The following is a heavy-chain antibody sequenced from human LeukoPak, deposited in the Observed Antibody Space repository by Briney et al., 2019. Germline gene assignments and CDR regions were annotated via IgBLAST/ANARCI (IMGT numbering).Heavy chain of an antibody. D-gene: IGHD3-10*01. Sequence: SQTLSLTCTVSGGSISSGGYYWSWIRQPPGKGLEWIGYIYHSGSTYYNPSLKSRVTISVDRSKNQFSLKLSSVTAADTAVYYCAQGGSGSYRAFDIWGQGTMVTVSS. CDR3: AQGGSGSYRAFDI. CDR2: IYHSGST. J-gene: IGHJ3*02. V-gene: IGHV4-30-2*01. CDR1: GGSISSGGYY.